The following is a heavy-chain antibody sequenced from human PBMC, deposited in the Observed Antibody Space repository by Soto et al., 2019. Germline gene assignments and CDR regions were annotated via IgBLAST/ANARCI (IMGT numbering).Heavy chain of an antibody. Sequence: GASVKVSCKASGYTFTSYGISWVRQAPGQGLEWMGWISAYNGNTNYAQKLQGRVTMTTDTSTSTAYMELRSLRSDDTAVYYCARHPYYYDSSGYYSPLLCFDYWGQGTLVTVSS. J-gene: IGHJ4*02. CDR2: ISAYNGNT. CDR3: ARHPYYYDSSGYYSPLLCFDY. CDR1: GYTFTSYG. V-gene: IGHV1-18*01. D-gene: IGHD3-22*01.